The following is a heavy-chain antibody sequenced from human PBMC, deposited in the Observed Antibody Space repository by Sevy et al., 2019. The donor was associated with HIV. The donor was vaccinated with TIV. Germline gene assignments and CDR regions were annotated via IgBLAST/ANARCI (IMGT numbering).Heavy chain of an antibody. J-gene: IGHJ4*02. CDR3: AREGCTKPHDY. Sequence: GGSLRLSCAASGFTFNIYSMSWVRQTPGKGLEWVATLSFGCGKINHADSVKGQFTMSRDDSKSAVYLQMNNLRVEDTAIYYCAREGCTKPHDYWGQGTLVTVSS. CDR2: LSFGCGKI. D-gene: IGHD2-8*01. CDR1: GFTFNIYS. V-gene: IGHV3-23*01.